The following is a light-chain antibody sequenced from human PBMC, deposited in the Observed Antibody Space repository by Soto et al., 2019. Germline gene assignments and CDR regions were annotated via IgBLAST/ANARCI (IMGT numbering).Light chain of an antibody. J-gene: IGLJ2*01. Sequence: QSVLTQPPSVSAAPGQKVTISCSGSSSNIANNFVSWYQQLPGTAPKLLIYDNNKRPSGIPDRISGSKSGTSATLGITGLQTGDEADYYCGTWDSSLSAVVFGGGTKLTVL. CDR3: GTWDSSLSAVV. CDR1: SSNIANNF. V-gene: IGLV1-51*01. CDR2: DNN.